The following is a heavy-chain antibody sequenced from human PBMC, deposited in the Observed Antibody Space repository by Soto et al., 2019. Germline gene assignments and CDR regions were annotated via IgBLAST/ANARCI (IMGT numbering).Heavy chain of an antibody. Sequence: GGSLRLSCAASGFTFSRFSMHWVRQAPGKGLAWVAVISYDGNNKHFAESVKGRFSISRDDSKNTVYLGMNNLRGDDSAVYYCARDHGMFLSYYYYGMDVWGQGTTVTVSS. CDR3: ARDHGMFLSYYYYGMDV. J-gene: IGHJ6*02. D-gene: IGHD3-10*02. V-gene: IGHV3-30-3*01. CDR2: ISYDGNNK. CDR1: GFTFSRFS.